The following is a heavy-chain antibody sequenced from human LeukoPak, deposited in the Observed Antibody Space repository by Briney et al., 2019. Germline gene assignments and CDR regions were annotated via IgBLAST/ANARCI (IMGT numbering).Heavy chain of an antibody. CDR1: GFTFSSYA. D-gene: IGHD3-22*01. J-gene: IGHJ6*02. CDR3: ARDHYLITPMDV. CDR2: ISYDGSNK. V-gene: IGHV3-30*04. Sequence: GRSLRLSCAASGFTFSSYAMHWVRQAPGKGLEWVAVISYDGSNKYYADSVKGRFTISRDNSKNTLYLQMNSLRAEDTAVYYCARDHYLITPMDVWGQGTTVTVS.